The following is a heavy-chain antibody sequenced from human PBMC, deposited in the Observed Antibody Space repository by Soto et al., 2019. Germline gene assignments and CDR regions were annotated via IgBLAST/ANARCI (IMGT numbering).Heavy chain of an antibody. D-gene: IGHD1-26*01. CDR3: AKDRMNHNSVWAPFDI. CDR2: IVVGGDDT. Sequence: WGSLRLSCEASEFIFSIYAMSWVRQAPGKGLEWVSGIVVGGDDTAYADSVKGRFIISRDNSRSTLCLQMSGLRAEYTAVYYCAKDRMNHNSVWAPFDIWGQGTTVTVSS. V-gene: IGHV3-23*01. CDR1: EFIFSIYA. J-gene: IGHJ3*02.